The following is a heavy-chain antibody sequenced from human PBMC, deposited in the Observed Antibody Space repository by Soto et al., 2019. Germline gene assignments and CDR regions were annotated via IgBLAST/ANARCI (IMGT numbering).Heavy chain of an antibody. D-gene: IGHD3-10*01. CDR1: GGSISSSSYY. Sequence: QLQLQESGPGLVKPSETLSLTCTVSGGSISSSSYYWGWIRQPPGKVLEWIGSIYYNGSTYYNPSLKSRVTSSVDTSNNQFSLKLSSVTAADTDVYYCARHRGPMVRGVISNWFDPWGQGTLVTVSS. J-gene: IGHJ5*02. V-gene: IGHV4-39*01. CDR2: IYYNGST. CDR3: ARHRGPMVRGVISNWFDP.